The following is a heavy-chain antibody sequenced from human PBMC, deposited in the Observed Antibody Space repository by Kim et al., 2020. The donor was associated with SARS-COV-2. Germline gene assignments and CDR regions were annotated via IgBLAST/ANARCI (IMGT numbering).Heavy chain of an antibody. CDR3: ARAMGGLAAARDYYYYGMDV. CDR1: GFTFSSYD. CDR2: IGTAGDP. J-gene: IGHJ6*02. Sequence: GGSLRLSCAASGFTFSSYDMHWVRQATGKGLEWVSAIGTAGDPYYPGSVKGRFTISRENAKNSLYLQMNSLRAGDTAVYYCARAMGGLAAARDYYYYGMDVWGQGTTVTVSS. D-gene: IGHD6-13*01. V-gene: IGHV3-13*05.